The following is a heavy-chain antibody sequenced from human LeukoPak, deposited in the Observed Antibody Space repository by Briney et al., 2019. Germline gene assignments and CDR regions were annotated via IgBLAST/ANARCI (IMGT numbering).Heavy chain of an antibody. V-gene: IGHV1-3*01. D-gene: IGHD6-13*01. Sequence: ASVKVSCKASGYTFTSYAMHWVRQAPGQRLEWMGWINAGNGNTKYSQKFQGRVTITRDTSASTAYMELSSLRSEDTAVYYCARVIAAAGTGDPGYFDYWGQGTLVTVSS. CDR3: ARVIAAAGTGDPGYFDY. J-gene: IGHJ4*02. CDR2: INAGNGNT. CDR1: GYTFTSYA.